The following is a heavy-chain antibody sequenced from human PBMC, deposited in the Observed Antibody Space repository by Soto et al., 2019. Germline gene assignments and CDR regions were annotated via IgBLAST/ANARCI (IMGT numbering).Heavy chain of an antibody. Sequence: PSETLSLTCTVSGGSISSGDYYWSWIRQPPGKGLEWLANIFYSGSTYYNPSLASRVTVSVDTSKNEFSLKLRSVTAADTAVYYCARQPTTGDTDLWFDPGGQGTLVTVSS. CDR3: ARQPTTGDTDLWFDP. V-gene: IGHV4-39*01. J-gene: IGHJ5*02. CDR2: IFYSGST. CDR1: GGSISSGDYY. D-gene: IGHD2-21*01.